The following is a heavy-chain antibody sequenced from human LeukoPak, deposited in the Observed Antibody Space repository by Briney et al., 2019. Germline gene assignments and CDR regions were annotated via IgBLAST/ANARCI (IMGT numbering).Heavy chain of an antibody. CDR2: MFTGGTT. D-gene: IGHD3-16*01. V-gene: IGHV3-53*01. J-gene: IGHJ4*02. CDR1: GFTVSSNY. Sequence: GGSLRLSCTASGFTVSSNYMSWVRQAPGKGLEWVSVMFTGGTTYYADSVKGRFTISRDNSNNTLYLQMNSLTAEDTAVYFCARGLGHRWGNLHDWGQGTLVTVSP. CDR3: ARGLGHRWGNLHD.